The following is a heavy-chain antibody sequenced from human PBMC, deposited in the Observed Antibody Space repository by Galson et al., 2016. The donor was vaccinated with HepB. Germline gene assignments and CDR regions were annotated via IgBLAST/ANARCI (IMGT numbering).Heavy chain of an antibody. CDR2: IRQDGNER. D-gene: IGHD2-21*01. V-gene: IGHV3-7*03. CDR3: ARDNSPTRGDFLLWYY. CDR1: GLTFSNYW. Sequence: SLRLSCAVSGLTFSNYWMSWVRQAPGKGLEWVANIRQDGNERFYVDSVTGRFTISRDNAKNTLYLHMNNVRVEDTAIYYCARDNSPTRGDFLLWYYWGQGTLVTVSS. J-gene: IGHJ4*02.